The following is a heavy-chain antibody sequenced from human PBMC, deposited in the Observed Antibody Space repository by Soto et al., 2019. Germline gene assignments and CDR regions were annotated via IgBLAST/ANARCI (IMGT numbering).Heavy chain of an antibody. J-gene: IGHJ4*02. CDR3: ARAKVGGIDY. Sequence: QVQLVQSGAEVTKPGSSVKVSCKASGGTFSSYTISWVRQAPGQGLEWMGRIIPILGIANYAQKFQGRVTITADKSTSTADMELSRLRSEDTAVYYCARAKVGGIDYCGQGTLVTVSS. CDR2: IIPILGIA. CDR1: GGTFSSYT. D-gene: IGHD3-16*01. V-gene: IGHV1-69*02.